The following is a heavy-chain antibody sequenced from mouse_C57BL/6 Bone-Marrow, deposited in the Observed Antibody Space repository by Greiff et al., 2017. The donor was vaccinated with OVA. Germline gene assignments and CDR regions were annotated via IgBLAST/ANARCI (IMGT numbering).Heavy chain of an antibody. D-gene: IGHD3-1*01. CDR2: IRNKANGYTT. CDR1: GFTFTDYY. V-gene: IGHV7-3*01. CDR3: ARYKLGYLFAD. Sequence: EVMLVESGGGLVQPGGSLSLSCAASGFTFTDYYMSWVRQPPGKALEWLGFIRNKANGYTTEYRASVKGRFTISRANSEGICKIQMDAMGAEESAACYCARYKLGYLFADGGQGTLVTVSA. J-gene: IGHJ3*01.